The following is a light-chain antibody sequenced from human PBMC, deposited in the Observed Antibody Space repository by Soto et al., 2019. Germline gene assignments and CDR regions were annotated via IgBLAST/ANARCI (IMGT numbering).Light chain of an antibody. CDR3: QQYGSSPRT. CDR1: ENVRTK. CDR2: GAS. Sequence: SMSAATVSVSQGEGATLSCRTSENVRTKVGWYQQKAGQAPRLLIYGASTRATGIPDRFSGSGSGTDFTLTISRLQPEDFAVYYCQQYGSSPRTFGQGTKVDI. V-gene: IGKV3-20*01. J-gene: IGKJ1*01.